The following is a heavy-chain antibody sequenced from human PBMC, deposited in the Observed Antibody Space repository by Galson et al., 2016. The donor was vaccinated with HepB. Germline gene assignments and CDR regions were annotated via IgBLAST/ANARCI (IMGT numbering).Heavy chain of an antibody. Sequence: SLRLSCAASGFTLNNYAMSWVRQAAGKGLEWVSAISGGDGRTYYADSVRGRFTISRAKSKNTLSLQMDSLRVKDTAIYYCAKPRGQGLGFDPWGQGTLVTVSS. J-gene: IGHJ5*02. CDR3: AKPRGQGLGFDP. D-gene: IGHD6-19*01. CDR1: GFTLNNYA. V-gene: IGHV3-23*01. CDR2: ISGGDGRT.